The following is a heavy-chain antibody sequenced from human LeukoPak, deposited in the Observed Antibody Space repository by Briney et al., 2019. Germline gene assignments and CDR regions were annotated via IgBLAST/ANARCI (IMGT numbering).Heavy chain of an antibody. D-gene: IGHD5-18*01. CDR2: ISSSSST. Sequence: GSLRLSCAASGLTVSNHDMSWFRQAPGKGLEWVSYISSSSSTYYADSVKGRFTISRDNAKNSVSLQMSSLKAEDSAVYYCAKTPVPDTAMVMTNWFDPWGQGTLVTVSS. V-gene: IGHV3-11*03. J-gene: IGHJ5*02. CDR3: AKTPVPDTAMVMTNWFDP. CDR1: GLTVSNHD.